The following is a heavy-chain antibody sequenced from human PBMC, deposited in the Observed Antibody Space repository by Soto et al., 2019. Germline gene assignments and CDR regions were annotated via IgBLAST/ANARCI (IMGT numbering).Heavy chain of an antibody. Sequence: ASVKVSCKASGYTFTSYGISWVRQAPGQGLEWMGWISAYNGNTNYAQKLQGRVTITRDTSASTAYMELSSLRSEDTAVYYCATYARSRLGIWGQGTMVTVSS. CDR2: ISAYNGNT. V-gene: IGHV1-18*01. D-gene: IGHD6-6*01. J-gene: IGHJ3*02. CDR3: ATYARSRLGI. CDR1: GYTFTSYG.